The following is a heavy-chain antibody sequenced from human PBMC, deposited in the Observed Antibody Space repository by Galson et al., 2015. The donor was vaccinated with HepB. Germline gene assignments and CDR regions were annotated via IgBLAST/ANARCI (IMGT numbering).Heavy chain of an antibody. CDR2: IIPIFGTA. Sequence: SVKVSCKASGGTFSSYAISWVRQAPGQGLEWMGGIIPIFGTANYAQKFQGRVTITADESTSTAYMELSSLRSEDTAVYYCAVLCSGWDRVEYYYGMDVWGQGTTVTVSS. CDR3: AVLCSGWDRVEYYYGMDV. J-gene: IGHJ6*02. D-gene: IGHD6-19*01. CDR1: GGTFSSYA. V-gene: IGHV1-69*13.